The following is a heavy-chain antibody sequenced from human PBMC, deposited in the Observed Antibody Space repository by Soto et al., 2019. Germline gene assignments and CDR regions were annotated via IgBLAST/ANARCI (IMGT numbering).Heavy chain of an antibody. D-gene: IGHD2-15*01. CDR2: INAGNGNT. CDR3: ARVHARYCSGGSCYSHDY. CDR1: GYTFTSYA. Sequence: ASVKVSCKASGYTFTSYAMHWVRQAPGQGLEWMGWINAGNGNTKYSQKFQGRVTITRDTSASTAYMELSSLRSEDTAVYYCARVHARYCSGGSCYSHDYWGQGTLVTVSS. J-gene: IGHJ4*02. V-gene: IGHV1-3*01.